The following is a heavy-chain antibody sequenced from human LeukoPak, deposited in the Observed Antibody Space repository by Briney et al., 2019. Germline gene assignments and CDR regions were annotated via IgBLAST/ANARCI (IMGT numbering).Heavy chain of an antibody. J-gene: IGHJ4*02. Sequence: GGSLRLSCSAPGFTYSHYGMHWGRQAPGKGVGWVAVIWSDATEKYYGDAVRGRFTISRDNSRNTLYLQMNSLRAEDTAVYYCAKDAQRGFDYSNSLEYWGQGTLVTVSS. D-gene: IGHD4-11*01. CDR2: IWSDATEK. CDR1: GFTYSHYG. V-gene: IGHV3-33*06. CDR3: AKDAQRGFDYSNSLEY.